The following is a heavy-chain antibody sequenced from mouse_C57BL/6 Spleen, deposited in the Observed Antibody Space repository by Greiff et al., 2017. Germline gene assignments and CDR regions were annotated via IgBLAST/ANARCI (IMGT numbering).Heavy chain of an antibody. CDR1: GYTFTDYE. Sequence: QVQLQQSGAELVRPGASVTLSCKASGYTFTDYEMHWVKQTPVHGLEWIGAIDPETGGTAYNQKFKGKAILTADKSSSTAYMELRSLTSEDSAVYYCTTTVVAADDWGQGTTLTGAS. J-gene: IGHJ2*01. V-gene: IGHV1-15*01. CDR3: TTTVVAADD. D-gene: IGHD1-1*01. CDR2: IDPETGGT.